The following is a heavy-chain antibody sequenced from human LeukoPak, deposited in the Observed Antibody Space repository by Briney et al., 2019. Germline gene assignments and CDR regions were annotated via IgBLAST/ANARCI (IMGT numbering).Heavy chain of an antibody. Sequence: SETLSLTCTVSGGSISSYSWSWIRQPPGKGLEWIGFVVYSGSTNYNPSLKSRVTISIDTSNNQRSLKLISVTVADTAVYYCARHREMDSYDAFDVWGQGTMVTVSS. CDR1: GGSISSYS. D-gene: IGHD5-24*01. V-gene: IGHV4-59*08. J-gene: IGHJ3*01. CDR3: ARHREMDSYDAFDV. CDR2: VVYSGST.